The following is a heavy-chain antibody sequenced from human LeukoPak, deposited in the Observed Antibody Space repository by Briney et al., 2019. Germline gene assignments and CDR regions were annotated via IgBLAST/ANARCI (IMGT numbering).Heavy chain of an antibody. CDR3: ERASGHGELFDF. J-gene: IGHJ4*02. V-gene: IGHV3-7*01. CDR2: INHDGSEK. D-gene: IGHD3-10*01. Sequence: GGSLRLSCAASGFAFSNSCMTWVRQAPGKGLEWVANINHDGSEKYYVDSMRGRFTISRDNVKNSLYLQVNSLRAEDTAVYYCERASGHGELFDFWGQGTLVTVSS. CDR1: GFAFSNSC.